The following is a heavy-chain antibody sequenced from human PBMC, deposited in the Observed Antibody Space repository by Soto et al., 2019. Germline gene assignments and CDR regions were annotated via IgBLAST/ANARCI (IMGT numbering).Heavy chain of an antibody. CDR2: IRYSGDT. J-gene: IGHJ3*01. V-gene: IGHV4-61*08. D-gene: IGHD5-12*01. CDR3: ARHDYADRTFDL. CDR1: GGSVGSGAYY. Sequence: SETLSPTRIVPGGSVGSGAYYWSWIRQPPGSALEWIGYIRYSGDTNYNSSLKSRVTISVDRSRNRFSLKLTSVTAADTAFYYCARHDYADRTFDLWGQGTKVTVSS.